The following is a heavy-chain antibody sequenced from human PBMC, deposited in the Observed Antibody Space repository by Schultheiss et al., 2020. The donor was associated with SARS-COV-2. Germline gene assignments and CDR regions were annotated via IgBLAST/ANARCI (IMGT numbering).Heavy chain of an antibody. J-gene: IGHJ6*02. CDR1: GFTFSGSA. D-gene: IGHD2-15*01. CDR2: ISYDGSNK. V-gene: IGHV3-30*04. CDR3: ARAGYCTSSSCWGGIYYGMDV. Sequence: GGSLRLSCAASGFTFSGSAMHWVRQAPGKGLEWVAVISYDGSNKYYADSVKGRFTISRDNSKRTVDLQMNSLGDEDTAVYYCARAGYCTSSSCWGGIYYGMDVWGQGTTVTVSS.